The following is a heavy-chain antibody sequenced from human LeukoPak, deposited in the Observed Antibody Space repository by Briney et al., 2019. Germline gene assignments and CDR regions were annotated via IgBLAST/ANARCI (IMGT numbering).Heavy chain of an antibody. CDR1: GFTVSSNY. V-gene: IGHV3-53*01. CDR3: ATGGYCSGGSCPGVDS. CDR2: IYSGGST. J-gene: IGHJ4*02. Sequence: GGSLRLSCAASGFTVSSNYMSWVRQAPGKGLEWVSVIYSGGSTYYADSVKGRFTVSRDNSKNTLYLQMNSLRAEDTAVYYCATGGYCSGGSCPGVDSWGQGTLVTVSS. D-gene: IGHD2-15*01.